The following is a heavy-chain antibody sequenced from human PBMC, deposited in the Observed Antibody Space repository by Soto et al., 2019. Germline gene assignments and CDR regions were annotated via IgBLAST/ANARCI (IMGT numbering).Heavy chain of an antibody. CDR2: IYYSGST. V-gene: IGHV4-30-4*01. Sequence: PSETLSLTCTVSGGSISSGDYYWSWIRQPPGKGLEWIGYIYYSGSTYYNPSLKSRVTVSVDTSKNQFSLKLSSVTAADTAVYYCARYPPQGISVTGGAFEIWGQGTMVTVSS. CDR1: GGSISSGDYY. CDR3: ARYPPQGISVTGGAFEI. D-gene: IGHD4-17*01. J-gene: IGHJ3*02.